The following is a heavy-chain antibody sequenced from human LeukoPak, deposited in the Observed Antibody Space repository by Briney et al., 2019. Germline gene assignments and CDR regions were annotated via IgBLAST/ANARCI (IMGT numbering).Heavy chain of an antibody. CDR1: GGSFSGYY. Sequence: SETLSLTCAVYGGSFSGYYWSWIRQPPGKGLEWIGEINHSGSTNYNPSLKSRVTISVDTSKNQFSLKLSSVTAADTAVYYCARGMTPYFDYWGQGTLVTVPS. V-gene: IGHV4-34*01. CDR2: INHSGST. CDR3: ARGMTPYFDY. J-gene: IGHJ4*02.